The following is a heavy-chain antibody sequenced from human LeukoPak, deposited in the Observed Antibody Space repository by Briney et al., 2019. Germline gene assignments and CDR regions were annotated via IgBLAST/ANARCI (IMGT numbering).Heavy chain of an antibody. J-gene: IGHJ5*02. D-gene: IGHD4-23*01. CDR1: GFTLSSYW. V-gene: IGHV3-74*01. Sequence: GGSLRLSCAASGFTLSSYWMHWVRQAPGKGLVWVSRFSSDGTITNYADSVKGRFTISRDNAKNTVYLQMNSLRGEDTAVYYCARDLGLRGSTWGQGTLVTVSS. CDR3: ARDLGLRGST. CDR2: FSSDGTIT.